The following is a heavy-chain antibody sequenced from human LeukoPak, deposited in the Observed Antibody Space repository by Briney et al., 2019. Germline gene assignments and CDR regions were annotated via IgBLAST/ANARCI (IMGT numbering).Heavy chain of an antibody. J-gene: IGHJ4*02. D-gene: IGHD6-19*01. CDR1: GFTFSSYS. V-gene: IGHV3-48*04. CDR3: ARGVGSVAGTTDY. Sequence: GSLRLSCEASGFTFSSYSMNWVRQAPGKGLEWVSYITGSGSSTDYTGSVKGRFTISRDSATSTLYLQMNSLRVEDTAVYYCARGVGSVAGTTDYWGQGVLVTVSS. CDR2: ITGSGSST.